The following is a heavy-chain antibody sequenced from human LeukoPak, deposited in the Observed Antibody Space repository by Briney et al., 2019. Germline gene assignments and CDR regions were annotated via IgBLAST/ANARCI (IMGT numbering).Heavy chain of an antibody. Sequence: GSSVKVSCKASGGTSSSYAISWVRQAPGQGLEWMGRIIPILGIANYAQKFQGRVTITADKSTSTAYMGLSSLRSEDTAVYYCATPGDFDYWGQGTLVTVSS. CDR3: ATPGDFDY. J-gene: IGHJ4*02. CDR1: GGTSSSYA. D-gene: IGHD3-16*01. V-gene: IGHV1-69*04. CDR2: IIPILGIA.